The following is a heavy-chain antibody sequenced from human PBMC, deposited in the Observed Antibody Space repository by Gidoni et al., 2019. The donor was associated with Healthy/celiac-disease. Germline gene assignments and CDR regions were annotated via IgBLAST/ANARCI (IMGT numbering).Heavy chain of an antibody. V-gene: IGHV3-21*01. J-gene: IGHJ6*02. CDR2: ISSSSSYI. CDR1: GFTFSRYS. D-gene: IGHD5-12*01. CDR3: ARVLVRDGYNQRDV. Sequence: EVQLVESGGGLVKPGGSLRLCCAASGFTFSRYSMHWVRQAPGKGLEWVSSISSSSSYIYYADSVKGRFTISRDNAKNSLYLQMNSRRAEDTAVYYCARVLVRDGYNQRDVWGQGTTVTVSS.